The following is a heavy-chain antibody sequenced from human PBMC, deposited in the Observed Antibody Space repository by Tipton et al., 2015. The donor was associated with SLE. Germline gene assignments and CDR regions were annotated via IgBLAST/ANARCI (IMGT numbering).Heavy chain of an antibody. Sequence: QLVQSGGGLVQPGGSLRLSCAASGFTFSNYWMTWVRQAPGKGLEWVANIKEDGGEKSYVDSVKGRFTISRGNAKNSLYLQMDNLRPEDTDVYYCATRQGSGWYQSFDYWGQGSLVTVSS. D-gene: IGHD6-19*01. CDR2: IKEDGGEK. V-gene: IGHV3-7*01. CDR1: GFTFSNYW. CDR3: ATRQGSGWYQSFDY. J-gene: IGHJ4*02.